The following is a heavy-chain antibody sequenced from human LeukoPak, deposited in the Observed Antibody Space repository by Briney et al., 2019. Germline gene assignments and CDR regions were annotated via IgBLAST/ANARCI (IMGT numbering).Heavy chain of an antibody. J-gene: IGHJ4*02. CDR2: ISYDGSNK. CDR3: AKGPSAYYYDSSY. D-gene: IGHD3-22*01. CDR1: GFTFSSYG. V-gene: IGHV3-30*18. Sequence: PGGSPRLSCAASGFTFSSYGMHWVRQAPGKGLEWVAVISYDGSNKYYADSVKGRFTISRDNSKNTLYLQMNSLRAEDTAVYYCAKGPSAYYYDSSYWGQGTLVTVSS.